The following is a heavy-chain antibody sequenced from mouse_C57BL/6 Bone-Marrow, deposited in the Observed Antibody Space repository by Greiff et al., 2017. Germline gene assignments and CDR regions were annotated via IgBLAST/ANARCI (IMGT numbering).Heavy chain of an antibody. CDR1: GFTFSSYG. Sequence: EVQLVESGGDLVKPGGSLKLSCAASGFTFSSYGMSWVRQTPDKRLEWVATIRSGGSYTYYPDSVKGRFTISRDNAQNTLYLQMSRLKSEDTAMYYCARRNRGYYFDYWGQGTTLSDSS. CDR3: ARRNRGYYFDY. J-gene: IGHJ2*01. CDR2: IRSGGSYT. V-gene: IGHV5-6*01.